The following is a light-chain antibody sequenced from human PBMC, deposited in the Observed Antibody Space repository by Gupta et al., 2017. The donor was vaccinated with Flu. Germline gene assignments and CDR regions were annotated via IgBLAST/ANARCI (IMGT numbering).Light chain of an antibody. CDR2: QDS. J-gene: IGLJ2*01. Sequence: SYELTQPPSVSVSPGQTATITCSGDKLEDRYVCWYQQKPGQSPVLVIHQDSKRPSGTPERISCSNSVNTATLTISGTRAMDEADYYCQAWDTRTAVFGGGTKLTVL. CDR3: QAWDTRTAV. V-gene: IGLV3-1*01. CDR1: KLEDRY.